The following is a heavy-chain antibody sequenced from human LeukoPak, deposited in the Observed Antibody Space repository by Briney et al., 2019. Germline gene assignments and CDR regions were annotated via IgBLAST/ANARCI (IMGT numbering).Heavy chain of an antibody. Sequence: ASVKVSCKASGYAFSFYGINWVRQAPGQGLEWMGFISVNNGNTHYAEKFQGRVTMATDTSTSTAYLEVRSLRSGDTAVYYCQRITIFGVVIDFDYWGPGTLVTASS. CDR3: QRITIFGVVIDFDY. CDR1: GYAFSFYG. D-gene: IGHD3-3*01. J-gene: IGHJ4*02. CDR2: ISVNNGNT. V-gene: IGHV1-18*01.